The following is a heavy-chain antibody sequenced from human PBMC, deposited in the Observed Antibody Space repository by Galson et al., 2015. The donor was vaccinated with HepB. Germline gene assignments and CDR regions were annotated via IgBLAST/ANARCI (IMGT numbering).Heavy chain of an antibody. CDR1: GFTFSSYA. V-gene: IGHV3-23*01. J-gene: IGHJ4*02. CDR3: AKGSGTYIQPRIQLWYAPPDY. D-gene: IGHD5-18*01. Sequence: SLRLSCAASGFTFSSYAMSWVRQAPGKGLEWVSTVGNNGASTYHADSVKGRFTISRDNSKNTLYLQMNSLRVEDTAVYYCAKGSGTYIQPRIQLWYAPPDYWGQGTLDTVSS. CDR2: VGNNGAST.